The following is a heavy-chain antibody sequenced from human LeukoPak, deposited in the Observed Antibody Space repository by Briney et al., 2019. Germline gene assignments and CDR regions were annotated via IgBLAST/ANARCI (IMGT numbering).Heavy chain of an antibody. CDR2: IYYSGDT. Sequence: SQTLSLTCTVSGNSIRSTSYNWGWIRQPPGKGLEWIGSIYYSGDTYYNPSLKSRVTISVDTSKNQFSLKLSSVTAADTAVYYCAREVGGANSYRLILGYWGQGTLVTVSS. J-gene: IGHJ4*02. D-gene: IGHD2/OR15-2a*01. CDR1: GNSIRSTSYN. CDR3: AREVGGANSYRLILGY. V-gene: IGHV4-39*07.